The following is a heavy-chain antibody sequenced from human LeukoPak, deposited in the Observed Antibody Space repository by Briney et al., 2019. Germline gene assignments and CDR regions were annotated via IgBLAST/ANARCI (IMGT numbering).Heavy chain of an antibody. D-gene: IGHD6-6*01. V-gene: IGHV3-7*01. J-gene: IGHJ4*02. CDR2: IKEDGSTK. CDR3: ARIGYRSSSFDY. Sequence: GGSLRLSCAASGFTFNHYWMSWVRQPPGKGLEWVANIKEDGSTKYYMDSVKGRFTISRDSAKNSLYLQMNSLRAEDTAVYYCARIGYRSSSFDYWGQGTLVTASS. CDR1: GFTFNHYW.